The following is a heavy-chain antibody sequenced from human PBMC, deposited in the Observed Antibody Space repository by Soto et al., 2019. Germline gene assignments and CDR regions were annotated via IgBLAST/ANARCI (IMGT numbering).Heavy chain of an antibody. J-gene: IGHJ4*02. CDR3: ARGPSLTGTTRGAVDY. D-gene: IGHD1-7*01. Sequence: QVQLVQSGAEVKKPGSSVKVSCKASGGTFSSYAISWVRQAPGQGLEWMGGIIPIFGTANYAQKFQGRVTITADESTSTAYLELSSLRSEDTVVYYCARGPSLTGTTRGAVDYWGQGTLVTVSS. CDR1: GGTFSSYA. CDR2: IIPIFGTA. V-gene: IGHV1-69*01.